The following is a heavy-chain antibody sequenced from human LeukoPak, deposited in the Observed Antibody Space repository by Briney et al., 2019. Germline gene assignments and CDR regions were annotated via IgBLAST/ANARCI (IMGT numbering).Heavy chain of an antibody. CDR3: ASAYSGSYYVGPTTL. V-gene: IGHV3-21*01. J-gene: IGHJ4*02. CDR2: ISSQNSYI. Sequence: GGSLRLSCAASGFTFSRFSMNWVRQAPGKGLEWVSSISSQNSYIYYADSVKGRFTISRDNAKNSLYLQMNSLRAEDTAVYYCASAYSGSYYVGPTTLWGQGTLVTVSS. D-gene: IGHD1-26*01. CDR1: GFTFSRFS.